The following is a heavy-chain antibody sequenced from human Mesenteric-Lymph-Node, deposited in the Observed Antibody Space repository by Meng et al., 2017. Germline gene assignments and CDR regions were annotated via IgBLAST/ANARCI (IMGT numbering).Heavy chain of an antibody. V-gene: IGHV3-7*03. Sequence: GGSLRLSCVASGFTFSNYWMSWVRQAPGKGLEWVTNIKQDGTDTYYVGSVKGRFPISRDTSKNTLYLQMSSLRTGDTAVYYCAKNKVRGVIIIRDAFDIWGQGTMVTVSS. CDR3: AKNKVRGVIIIRDAFDI. J-gene: IGHJ3*02. CDR1: GFTFSNYW. D-gene: IGHD3-10*01. CDR2: IKQDGTDT.